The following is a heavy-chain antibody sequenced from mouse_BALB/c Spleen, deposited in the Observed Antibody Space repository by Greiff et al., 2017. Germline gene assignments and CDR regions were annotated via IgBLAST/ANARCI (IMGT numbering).Heavy chain of an antibody. CDR1: GYSITSGYY. J-gene: IGHJ3*01. Sequence: EVQVVESGPGLVKPSQSLSLTCSVTGYSITSGYYWNWIRQFPGNKLEWMGYISYDGSNNYNPSLKNRISITRDTSKNQFFLKLNSVTTEDTASYYCAREDRYGLFAYWGQGTLVTVSA. CDR2: ISYDGSN. V-gene: IGHV3-6*02. CDR3: AREDRYGLFAY. D-gene: IGHD2-14*01.